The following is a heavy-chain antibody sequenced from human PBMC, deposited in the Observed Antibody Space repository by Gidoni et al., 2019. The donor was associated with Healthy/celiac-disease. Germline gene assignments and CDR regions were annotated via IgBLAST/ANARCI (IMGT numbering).Heavy chain of an antibody. V-gene: IGHV1-46*03. CDR3: ARERITMVRGVIDYYGMDV. CDR2: INPSGGST. Sequence: QVQLVQSGAEVKKPGASVKVSCKASGYTFTSYYMHWVRQAPGQGLEWMGIINPSGGSTSYAQKFQGRVTMTRDTSTSTVYMELSSLRSEDTAVYYCARERITMVRGVIDYYGMDVWGQGTTVTVSS. J-gene: IGHJ6*02. D-gene: IGHD3-10*01. CDR1: GYTFTSYY.